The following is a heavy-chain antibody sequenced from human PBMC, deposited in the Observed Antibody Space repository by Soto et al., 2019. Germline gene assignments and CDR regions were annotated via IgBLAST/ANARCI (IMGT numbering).Heavy chain of an antibody. Sequence: SETLSLTCTVSGGSISSYYWSWIRQPPGKGLEWIGYIYYSGSTNYNPSLKSRVTISVDTSKNQFSLKLSSVTAADTAVYYCARGVAGYYCGMDVWGQGTTVTVSS. CDR3: ARGVAGYYCGMDV. J-gene: IGHJ6*02. CDR2: IYYSGST. CDR1: GGSISSYY. D-gene: IGHD2-15*01. V-gene: IGHV4-59*01.